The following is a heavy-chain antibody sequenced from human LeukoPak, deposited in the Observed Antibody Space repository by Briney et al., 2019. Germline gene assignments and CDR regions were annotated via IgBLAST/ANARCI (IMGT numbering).Heavy chain of an antibody. CDR2: IIPILGIA. J-gene: IGHJ3*02. D-gene: IGHD4-17*01. Sequence: SVKVSCKASGGTFSSYAISWVRQAPGQGLEWMGRIIPILGIANYAQKFQGRVTITADKSTSTAYMELSSLRSEDTAVYYCARVTTVPTSPHGAFDIWGQGTMVTVSP. CDR1: GGTFSSYA. CDR3: ARVTTVPTSPHGAFDI. V-gene: IGHV1-69*04.